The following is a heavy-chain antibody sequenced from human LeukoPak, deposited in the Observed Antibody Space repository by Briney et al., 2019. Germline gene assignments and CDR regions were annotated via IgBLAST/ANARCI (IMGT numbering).Heavy chain of an antibody. D-gene: IGHD6-13*01. Sequence: GGSLRLSCAASGFTFSDYYMSWIRQAPGKGLEWVSHISSSGSTTYYADSVKGRFTISRDNAKNSVYLQMNSLRAEDTALYYCARGSGSSWYFYFDYWGQGTLVTVSS. CDR1: GFTFSDYY. V-gene: IGHV3-11*01. CDR3: ARGSGSSWYFYFDY. CDR2: ISSSGSTT. J-gene: IGHJ4*02.